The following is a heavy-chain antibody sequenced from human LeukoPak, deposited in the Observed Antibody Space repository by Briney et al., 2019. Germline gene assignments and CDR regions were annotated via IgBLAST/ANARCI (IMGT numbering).Heavy chain of an antibody. CDR3: ASAALYCSGGSCYSRGYYYGMDV. V-gene: IGHV4-31*03. CDR2: IYYSGST. D-gene: IGHD2-15*01. CDR1: GGSISSGGYY. Sequence: SETLSLTCTVSGGSISSGGYYWSWIRQHPGKGLEWIGYIYYSGSTYYNPSLKSRVTISVDTSKNQFSLKLSSVTAADTAVYYCASAALYCSGGSCYSRGYYYGMDVWGQGTTVTVSS. J-gene: IGHJ6*02.